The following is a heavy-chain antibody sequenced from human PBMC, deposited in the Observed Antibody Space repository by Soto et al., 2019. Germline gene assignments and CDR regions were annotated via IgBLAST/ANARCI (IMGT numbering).Heavy chain of an antibody. D-gene: IGHD6-13*01. CDR3: ARHGYSSSWYPDH. Sequence: GESLKISCQVSGYRFSSFWIGWVRQRPGKGLEWMGIAQPGHSDTRYSPASQGHVTISADESTNTAYLQWSSLRASDTAMYFCARHGYSSSWYPDHWGHGTLVTVSP. CDR2: AQPGHSDT. J-gene: IGHJ4*01. V-gene: IGHV5-51*01. CDR1: GYRFSSFW.